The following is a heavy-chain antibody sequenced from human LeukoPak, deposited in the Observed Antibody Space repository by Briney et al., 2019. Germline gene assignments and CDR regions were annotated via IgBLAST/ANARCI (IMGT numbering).Heavy chain of an antibody. D-gene: IGHD6-13*01. CDR2: ISYDGSNK. CDR1: GFTFSSYA. Sequence: GGSLRLSCAASGFTFSSYAMHWVRQAPGKGLEWVAVISYDGSNKYYADSVKGRFTISRDNSKNTLYLQMNGLRAEDTAVYYCARAVGGSSSWYSYYYYMDVWGKGTTVTVSS. V-gene: IGHV3-30-3*01. J-gene: IGHJ6*03. CDR3: ARAVGGSSSWYSYYYYMDV.